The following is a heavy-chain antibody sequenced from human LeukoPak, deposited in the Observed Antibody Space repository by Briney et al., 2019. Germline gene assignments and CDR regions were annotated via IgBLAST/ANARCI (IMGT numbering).Heavy chain of an antibody. J-gene: IGHJ5*02. Sequence: SETLSLTCAVSGGSISSGGYSWSWLRQPPGKGLEWIGYIYHSGSTYYNPSLKSRVTISVDRSKNQFSLKLSSVTAADTAVYYCARGGYCSSTSCYRWFDPWGQGTLVTVSS. D-gene: IGHD2-2*01. V-gene: IGHV4-30-2*01. CDR1: GGSISSGGYS. CDR2: IYHSGST. CDR3: ARGGYCSSTSCYRWFDP.